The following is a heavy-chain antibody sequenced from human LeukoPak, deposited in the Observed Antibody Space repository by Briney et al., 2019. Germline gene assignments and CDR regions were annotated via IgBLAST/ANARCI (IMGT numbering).Heavy chain of an antibody. Sequence: GGSLRLSCAASGFTFDDYAMHWVRQAPGKGLEWVSGISWNSGSIGYADSVKGRFTISRDNAKSSLYLQMNSLRAEDTALYYCVASSGWYYFDYWGQGTLVTVSS. D-gene: IGHD6-19*01. CDR3: VASSGWYYFDY. J-gene: IGHJ4*02. CDR1: GFTFDDYA. CDR2: ISWNSGSI. V-gene: IGHV3-9*01.